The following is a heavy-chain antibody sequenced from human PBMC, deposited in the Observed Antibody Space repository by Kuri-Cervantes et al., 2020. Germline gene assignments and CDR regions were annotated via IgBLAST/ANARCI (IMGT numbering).Heavy chain of an antibody. J-gene: IGHJ4*02. CDR3: ARVMSVAPAAEFDF. CDR1: GFTFSSYA. D-gene: IGHD2-2*01. Sequence: GESLKISCAASGFTFSSYAMHWVRQAPGKGLEWVAVISYDGSNKYYADSVKGRFTISRDNSKDTLFLQLNSLRAEDTAVYSCARVMSVAPAAEFDFWGQGTLVTVSS. CDR2: ISYDGSNK. V-gene: IGHV3-30*07.